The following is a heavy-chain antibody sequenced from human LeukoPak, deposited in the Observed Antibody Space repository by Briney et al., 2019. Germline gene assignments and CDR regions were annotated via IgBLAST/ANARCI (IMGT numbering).Heavy chain of an antibody. V-gene: IGHV1-2*02. D-gene: IGHD1-26*01. CDR3: ARFRATTEPHFDY. CDR1: GYTFTGYY. CDR2: INPNSGGT. Sequence: GASVKVPCKASGYTFTGYYMHWVRQAPGQGLEWMGWINPNSGGTNYAQKFQGRVTMTRDTSISTAYMELSRLRSDDTAVYYCARFRATTEPHFDYWGQGTLVTVSS. J-gene: IGHJ4*02.